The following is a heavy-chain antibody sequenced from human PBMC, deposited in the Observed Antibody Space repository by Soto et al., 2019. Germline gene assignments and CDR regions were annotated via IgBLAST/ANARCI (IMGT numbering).Heavy chain of an antibody. CDR2: ISHDGSNT. CDR3: AKDLSTATTRAPYYFDY. CDR1: GFTFNNYG. V-gene: IGHV3-30*18. Sequence: QVQLVESGGGVVQPGGSLKVSCAASGFTFNNYGMHWVRQAPGKGLDWVAVISHDGSNTFYTDSVKGRFTISRDNSKNTLYLQMSSLRAEDTAVYYCAKDLSTATTRAPYYFDYWGQGTLVTVSS. D-gene: IGHD4-17*01. J-gene: IGHJ4*02.